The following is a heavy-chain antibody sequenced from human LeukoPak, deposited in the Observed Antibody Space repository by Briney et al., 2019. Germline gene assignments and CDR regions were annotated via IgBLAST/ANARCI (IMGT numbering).Heavy chain of an antibody. D-gene: IGHD5-12*01. CDR3: ARKYGGYADY. J-gene: IGHJ4*02. CDR2: ISGGSSSV. V-gene: IGHV3-48*02. CDR1: GFTFSSYS. Sequence: GGSLRLSCAASGFTFSSYSMTWVRQAPGKGLEWVSHISGGSSSVYYADSVKGRFTISRDNAKNSLYLQMNSLRDEDTAVYYCARKYGGYADYWGQGTRVTVSS.